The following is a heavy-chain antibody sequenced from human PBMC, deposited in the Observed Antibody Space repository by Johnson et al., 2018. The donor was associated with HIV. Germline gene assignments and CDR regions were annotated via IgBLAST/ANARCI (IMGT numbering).Heavy chain of an antibody. Sequence: DVQLVESGGGLVQPGGSLRLSCGASGFTFSDHWMQWVRQAPWKGLVWVSRINGDGSRLTYADSVKGRFTIARDNAKNTLYVELKSLRSEDTAVYYCARTSCSGARCLGYDPFDVWGQGAMVTVSS. CDR2: INGDGSRL. CDR3: ARTSCSGARCLGYDPFDV. CDR1: GFTFSDHW. D-gene: IGHD6-19*01. J-gene: IGHJ3*01. V-gene: IGHV3-74*01.